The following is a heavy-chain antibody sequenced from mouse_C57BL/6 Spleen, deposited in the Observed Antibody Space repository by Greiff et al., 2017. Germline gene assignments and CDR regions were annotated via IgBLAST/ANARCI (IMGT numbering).Heavy chain of an antibody. V-gene: IGHV5-4*01. Sequence: EVQLVESGGGLVKPGGSLKLSCAASGFTFSSYAMSWVRQTPETRLEWVATISDGGSYTYYPDNVKGRFTISRDNAKNNLYLQMSHLKSEDTAMYYCARGYDSYYCDYWGKGTTLTVSS. CDR1: GFTFSSYA. J-gene: IGHJ2*01. CDR3: ARGYDSYYCDY. D-gene: IGHD2-4*01. CDR2: ISDGGSYT.